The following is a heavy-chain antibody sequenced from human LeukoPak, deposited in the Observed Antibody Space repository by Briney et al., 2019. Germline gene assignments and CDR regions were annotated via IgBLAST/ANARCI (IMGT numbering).Heavy chain of an antibody. CDR1: GFTFSSYA. CDR3: AKGYCSSTSCYARFQR. D-gene: IGHD2-2*01. Sequence: GGSLRLSCAASGFTFSSYAMSRVRQAPGKGLEWVSAIIGSGGSTYYADSVKGRFTISRDNSKNTLYLQMNSLRAEDTAEYYCAKGYCSSTSCYARFQRWGQGTLVTGSS. J-gene: IGHJ1*01. V-gene: IGHV3-23*01. CDR2: IIGSGGST.